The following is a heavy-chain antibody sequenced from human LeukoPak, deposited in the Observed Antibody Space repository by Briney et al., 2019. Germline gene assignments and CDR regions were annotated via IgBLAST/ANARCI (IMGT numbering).Heavy chain of an antibody. Sequence: SVKVSCKASGGTFSSYAISWVRQAPGQGLEWMGGIIPIFGTANYAQKFQGGVTITADESTSTAYMELSSLRSEDTAVYYCASGFSGWYYYAFDIWGQGTMVTVSS. CDR2: IIPIFGTA. CDR3: ASGFSGWYYYAFDI. D-gene: IGHD6-19*01. J-gene: IGHJ3*02. CDR1: GGTFSSYA. V-gene: IGHV1-69*01.